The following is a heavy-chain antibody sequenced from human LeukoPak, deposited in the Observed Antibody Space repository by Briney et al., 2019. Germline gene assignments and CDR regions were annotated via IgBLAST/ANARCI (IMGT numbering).Heavy chain of an antibody. CDR2: ISGGDYST. D-gene: IGHD2-15*01. Sequence: GGSLRLSCAASGFTFSSYAMSWVRQAPGKGLEWVSTISGGDYSTYYADSVKGRFTISRDNSKTMLYLHVNSLRAEDTAIYYCAKDQDRFAYHSDYWGQGTLVTVSS. CDR1: GFTFSSYA. V-gene: IGHV3-23*01. CDR3: AKDQDRFAYHSDY. J-gene: IGHJ4*02.